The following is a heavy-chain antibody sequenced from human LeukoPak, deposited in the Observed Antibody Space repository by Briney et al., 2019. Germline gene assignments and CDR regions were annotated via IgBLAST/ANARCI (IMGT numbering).Heavy chain of an antibody. CDR1: GFTFSSYG. CDR3: AKEGQTTVSLFYYNYYMDV. Sequence: PGGSLRLSCAASGFTFSSYGMHWVRQAPGRGLEWVAVIWFDGTKTYYADSVKGRFTISRDNSKDTLYLQMNDLRVEDTAMYYCAKEGQTTVSLFYYNYYMDVWGTGTTVTVSS. J-gene: IGHJ6*03. D-gene: IGHD4-11*01. CDR2: IWFDGTKT. V-gene: IGHV3-33*06.